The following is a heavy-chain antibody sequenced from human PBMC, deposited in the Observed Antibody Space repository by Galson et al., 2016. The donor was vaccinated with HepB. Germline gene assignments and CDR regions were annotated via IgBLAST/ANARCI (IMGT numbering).Heavy chain of an antibody. J-gene: IGHJ4*02. CDR1: GGSINAYH. Sequence: TLSLTCTVSGGSINAYHWPWIRQPPGEGLEWIGSISYNGRTNYSPSLNSRVTLSVDRSQNQFSLRLSSVTAADTAVYFCARAGYGDYGLGYFDFWGQGTLVTVSS. V-gene: IGHV4-59*01. CDR3: ARAGYGDYGLGYFDF. CDR2: ISYNGRT. D-gene: IGHD4-17*01.